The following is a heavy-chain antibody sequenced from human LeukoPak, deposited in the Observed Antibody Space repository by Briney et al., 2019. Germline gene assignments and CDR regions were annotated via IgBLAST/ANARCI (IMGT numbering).Heavy chain of an antibody. CDR1: GYTFTSYH. CDR3: ARGLDTGTRGC. D-gene: IGHD5-18*01. V-gene: IGHV1-46*01. CDR2: INPSGGTT. Sequence: ASVKVSCKASGYTFTSYHMHWVRQAPGQGLEWMGIINPSGGTTNYAQKFRGRVTMTRDMSTSTVYMELSSLRSEDTAVYYCARGLDTGTRGCWGQGTLVTVSS. J-gene: IGHJ4*02.